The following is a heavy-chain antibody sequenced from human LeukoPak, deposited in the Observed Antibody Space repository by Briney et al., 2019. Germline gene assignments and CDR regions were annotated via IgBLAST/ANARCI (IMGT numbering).Heavy chain of an antibody. Sequence: PGGSLRLSCAASGFTFSSYAMNWVRQAPGKGLEWVSVIYSGGSTYYADSVKGRFTISRDNSKNTLYLQMNSLRAEDTAVYYCARGSSIAARPSDHWDQGTLVTVSS. J-gene: IGHJ5*02. V-gene: IGHV3-53*01. CDR2: IYSGGST. CDR3: ARGSSIAARPSDH. CDR1: GFTFSSYA. D-gene: IGHD6-6*01.